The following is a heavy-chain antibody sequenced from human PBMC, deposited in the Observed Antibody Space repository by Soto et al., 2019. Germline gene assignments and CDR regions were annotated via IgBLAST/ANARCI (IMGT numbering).Heavy chain of an antibody. CDR1: GYTFTSYG. CDR2: ISAYNGNT. Sequence: GASVKVSCKASGYTFTSYGISWVRQAPGQGLGWMGWISAYNGNTNYAQKLQGRVTMTTDTSTSTAYMELRSLRSDDTAVYYCAREGRYYYDSSGWDYYYGMDVWGQGTTVTVSS. D-gene: IGHD3-22*01. CDR3: AREGRYYYDSSGWDYYYGMDV. J-gene: IGHJ6*02. V-gene: IGHV1-18*04.